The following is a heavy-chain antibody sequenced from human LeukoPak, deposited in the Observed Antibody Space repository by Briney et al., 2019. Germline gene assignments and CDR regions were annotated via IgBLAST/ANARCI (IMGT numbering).Heavy chain of an antibody. Sequence: GGSLRLSCAAPGFTFSSYSMNWVRQAPGKGLEWVSSISSSSSYIYYADSVKGRFTISRDNAKNSLYLQMNSLRADDTAVYYCARDPVYDILTGYYGSYFDYWGQGTLVTVSS. V-gene: IGHV3-21*01. J-gene: IGHJ4*02. D-gene: IGHD3-9*01. CDR1: GFTFSSYS. CDR2: ISSSSSYI. CDR3: ARDPVYDILTGYYGSYFDY.